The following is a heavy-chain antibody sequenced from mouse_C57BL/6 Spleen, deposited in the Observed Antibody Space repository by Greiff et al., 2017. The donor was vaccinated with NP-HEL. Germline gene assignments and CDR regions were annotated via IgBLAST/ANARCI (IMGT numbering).Heavy chain of an antibody. J-gene: IGHJ4*01. Sequence: QVQLQQPGAELVKPGASVKLSCKASGYTFTSYWMHWVKQRPGQGLEWIGMIHPNSGSTNYNAKFKSKATLTVDKSSSTAYMQLSSLTAEDSAVYYCARGDDYYAMDYWGQGTSVTVSS. CDR2: IHPNSGST. CDR3: ARGDDYYAMDY. V-gene: IGHV1-64*01. CDR1: GYTFTSYW.